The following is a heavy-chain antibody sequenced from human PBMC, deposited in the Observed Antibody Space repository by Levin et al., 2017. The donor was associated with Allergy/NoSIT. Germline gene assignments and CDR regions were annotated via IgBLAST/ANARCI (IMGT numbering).Heavy chain of an antibody. CDR2: IYYSGST. V-gene: IGHV4-59*08. CDR1: GGSIRSTY. CDR3: ARGSYSSGWYWFDP. Sequence: SQTLSLPCTVSGGSIRSTYWSWIRQPPGKGLEWIGYIYYSGSTNYNPSLKSRVTISVDTSKNQFSLKLNSVTAADTAVYYCARGSYSSGWYWFDPWGQGTLVTVSS. J-gene: IGHJ5*02. D-gene: IGHD6-19*01.